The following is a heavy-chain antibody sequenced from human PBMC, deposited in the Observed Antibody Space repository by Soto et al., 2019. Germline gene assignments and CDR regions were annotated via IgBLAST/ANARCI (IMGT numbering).Heavy chain of an antibody. J-gene: IGHJ4*02. Sequence: ASVKVSCKASGYTFTGYYMHWVRQAPGQGLEWMGWINPNSGGTNYAQKFQGWVTMTRDTSISTACMELSRLRSDDTAVYYCARDSPLGYCSGGSCYSLAFDYWGQGTLVTVSS. CDR2: INPNSGGT. D-gene: IGHD2-15*01. CDR3: ARDSPLGYCSGGSCYSLAFDY. CDR1: GYTFTGYY. V-gene: IGHV1-2*04.